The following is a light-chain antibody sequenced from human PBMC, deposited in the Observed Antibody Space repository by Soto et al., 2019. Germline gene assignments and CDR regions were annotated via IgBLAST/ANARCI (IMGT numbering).Light chain of an antibody. CDR3: QQYENLPT. Sequence: EIQITQSPSSLSASVGDRVTITCQASQNINNYLNWYQQKPGRAPKLLIYDASNLEAGVPSRFRGSGSGTDFTFTISRLQPEDIAAYYCQQYENLPTFGQATRLEIK. J-gene: IGKJ5*01. CDR2: DAS. V-gene: IGKV1-33*01. CDR1: QNINNY.